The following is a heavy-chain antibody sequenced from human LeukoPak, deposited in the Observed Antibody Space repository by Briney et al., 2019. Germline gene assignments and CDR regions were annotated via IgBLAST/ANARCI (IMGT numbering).Heavy chain of an antibody. D-gene: IGHD7-27*01. CDR1: GYTFTSYY. CDR2: INPSGGST. CDR3: ARDFAWGSGGAPIDDNWLDP. J-gene: IGHJ5*02. Sequence: ASVKVSCKASGYTFTSYYMHWVRQAPGQGLEWMGIINPSGGSTSYAQKFQGRVTMTRDASTSTVYMELSSLRSEDTAVYYCARDFAWGSGGAPIDDNWLDPWGQGTPVTVSS. V-gene: IGHV1-46*01.